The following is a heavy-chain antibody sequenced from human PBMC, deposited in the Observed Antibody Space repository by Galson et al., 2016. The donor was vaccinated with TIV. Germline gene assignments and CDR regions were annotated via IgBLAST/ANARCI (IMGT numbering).Heavy chain of an antibody. CDR1: GGTFSSYV. CDR3: AKDRNTALDTYYYYYGMDV. Sequence: SVKVSCKASGGTFSSYVIKWVRQAPGQGLEWMGEIIPMFGTADYAQTFQGRLTITADESSSTAYMEVSRLTSDYTAVYYCAKDRNTALDTYYYYYGMDVWGQGTTVTVSS. D-gene: IGHD5-18*01. CDR2: IIPMFGTA. V-gene: IGHV1-69*13. J-gene: IGHJ6*02.